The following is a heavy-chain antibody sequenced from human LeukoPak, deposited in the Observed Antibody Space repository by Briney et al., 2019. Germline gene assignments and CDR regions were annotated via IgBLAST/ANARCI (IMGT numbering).Heavy chain of an antibody. CDR2: IRHDGSEE. J-gene: IGHJ3*02. D-gene: IGHD5-24*01. CDR3: ARLLGMVTTFDI. CDR1: GFPISNYW. Sequence: GGSLRLSCAASGFPISNYWMSWVRQAPGKGLEWVASIRHDGSEEHYVDSVMGRFTISRDNAKNSLYLQMISLRAEDTAVYYCARLLGMVTTFDIWGQGTMVTVSS. V-gene: IGHV3-7*04.